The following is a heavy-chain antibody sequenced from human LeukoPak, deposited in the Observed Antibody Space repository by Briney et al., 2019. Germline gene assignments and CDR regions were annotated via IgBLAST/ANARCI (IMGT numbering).Heavy chain of an antibody. CDR3: AREDDFWSGHYIAAY. CDR1: GYTFTGYY. D-gene: IGHD3-3*01. V-gene: IGHV1-2*02. J-gene: IGHJ4*02. Sequence: ASVKVSCKASGYTFTGYYMHWVRQAPGQGLEWMGWINPNSGGTNYAQKFQGRVTMTRDTSISTAYMELSRLRSDDTAVYYCAREDDFWSGHYIAAYWGQGTLVTVSS. CDR2: INPNSGGT.